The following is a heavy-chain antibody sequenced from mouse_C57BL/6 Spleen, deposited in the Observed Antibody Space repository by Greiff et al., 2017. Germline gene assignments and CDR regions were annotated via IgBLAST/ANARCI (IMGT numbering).Heavy chain of an antibody. V-gene: IGHV1-81*01. D-gene: IGHD2-2*01. J-gene: IGHJ4*01. Sequence: QVQLQQSGAELARPGASVKLSCKASGYTFTSYGIHWVKQRPGQGLEWIGEIYPGSGNTYYNEKFKGKATLTADKSSSTAYMQLRSLTSDVSAVDSWVKWNPWLAFVYYYAFDYWGQGTSVTVSS. CDR1: GYTFTSYG. CDR2: IYPGSGNT. CDR3: VKWNPWLAFVYYYAFDY.